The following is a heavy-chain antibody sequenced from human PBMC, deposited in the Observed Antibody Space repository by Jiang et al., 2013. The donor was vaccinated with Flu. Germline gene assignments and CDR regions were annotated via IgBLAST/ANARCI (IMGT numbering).Heavy chain of an antibody. CDR3: ARGGSGIVVVPAAP. CDR2: ISSSGSTI. CDR1: GFTFSSYE. Sequence: VQLLESGGGLVQPGGSLRLSCAASGFTFSSYEMNWVRQAPGKGLEWVSYISSSGSTIYYADSVKGRFTISRDNAKNSLYLQMNSLRAEDTAVYYCARGGSGIVVVPAAPWGQGTLVTVSS. D-gene: IGHD2-2*01. J-gene: IGHJ5*02. V-gene: IGHV3-48*03.